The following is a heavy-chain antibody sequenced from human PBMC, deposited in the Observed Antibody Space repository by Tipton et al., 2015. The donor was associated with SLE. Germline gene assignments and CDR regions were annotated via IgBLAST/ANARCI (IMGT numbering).Heavy chain of an antibody. CDR1: GGSIRSSNW. CDR2: IDHSGST. D-gene: IGHD4-17*01. J-gene: IGHJ4*02. Sequence: TLSLTCAVSGGSIRSSNWWSWVRQPPGKGLEWIGKIDHSGSTNSNPSLKSRVSMSVDKSKNQFSLKLSSVTVADTAVYYCAKDYNYDNADYNWGQGKLVIVSS. V-gene: IGHV4-4*02. CDR3: AKDYNYDNADYN.